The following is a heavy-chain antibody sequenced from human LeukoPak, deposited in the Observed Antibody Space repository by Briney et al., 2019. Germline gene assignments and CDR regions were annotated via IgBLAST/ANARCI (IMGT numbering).Heavy chain of an antibody. CDR1: GYSFSDFY. D-gene: IGHD3-10*01. V-gene: IGHV1-2*02. CDR3: ASQYYYGSGVDFDY. CDR2: INPNSGGT. J-gene: IGHJ4*02. Sequence: GASVKVSCTASGYSFSDFYIHWLRQAPGQGLEWLGWINPNSGGTNFAQYFQGRVTMTRDTSTSTVYMELSSLRSDDTAVYYRASQYYYGSGVDFDYWGQGTLVSVSS.